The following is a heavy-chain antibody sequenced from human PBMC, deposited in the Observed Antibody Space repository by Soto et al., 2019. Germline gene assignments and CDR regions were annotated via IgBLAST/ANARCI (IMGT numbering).Heavy chain of an antibody. Sequence: GASVKVSCKASGYTFTSYYMHWVRQAPGQGLEWMGIINPSGGSTSYAQKFQGRVTMTRDTSTSTVYMELSSLRSEDTAVYYCAREGDTGGYSYGFDYWGQGTLVDVFS. CDR1: GYTFTSYY. V-gene: IGHV1-46*01. D-gene: IGHD5-18*01. J-gene: IGHJ4*02. CDR3: AREGDTGGYSYGFDY. CDR2: INPSGGST.